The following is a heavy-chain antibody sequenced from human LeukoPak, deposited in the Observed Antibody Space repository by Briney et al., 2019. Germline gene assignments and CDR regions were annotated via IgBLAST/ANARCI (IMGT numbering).Heavy chain of an antibody. CDR1: GGSISSSSYY. J-gene: IGHJ4*02. V-gene: IGHV4-39*01. CDR2: IYYSGST. CDR3: ARHVTGGYSGSRPYFDY. Sequence: SETLSLTCTVSGGSISSSSYYWGWIRQPPGKGLEWLGSIYYSGSTYYNPSLKSRVTISVDTSKNQFSLKLSSVTAADTAVYYCARHVTGGYSGSRPYFDYWGQGTLVTVSS. D-gene: IGHD1-26*01.